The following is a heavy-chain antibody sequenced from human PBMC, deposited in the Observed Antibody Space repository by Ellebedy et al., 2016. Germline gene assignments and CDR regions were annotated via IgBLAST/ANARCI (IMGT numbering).Heavy chain of an antibody. Sequence: GSLRLSXAVYGGSFSGYYWSWIRQPPGKGLEWIGEINHSGSTNYSPSLKSRVTISVDTSKNQFSLKLSSVTAADTAVYYCARGLGAVSMTTVTAYYFDYWGQGTLVTVSS. V-gene: IGHV4-34*01. D-gene: IGHD4-11*01. CDR3: ARGLGAVSMTTVTAYYFDY. J-gene: IGHJ4*02. CDR1: GGSFSGYY. CDR2: INHSGST.